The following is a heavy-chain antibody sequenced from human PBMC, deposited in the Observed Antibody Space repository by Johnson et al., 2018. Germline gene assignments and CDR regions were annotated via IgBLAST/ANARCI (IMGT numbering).Heavy chain of an antibody. V-gene: IGHV4-4*07. Sequence: QVQLQESGPGLVKPSETLSLTCSVSGDSISRYHWNWFRQSAGKGMEWIGRIFTIGITTNNPSLKLRVSMSLDASKNRFSLRLRSGTATDTAVYYGGRKDGDVWGQGTTVTVSS. CDR1: GDSISRYH. CDR2: IFTIGIT. J-gene: IGHJ6*02. CDR3: GRKDGDV.